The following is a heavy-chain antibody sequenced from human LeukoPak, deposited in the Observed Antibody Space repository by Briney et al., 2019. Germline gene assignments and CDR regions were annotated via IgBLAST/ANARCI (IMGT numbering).Heavy chain of an antibody. J-gene: IGHJ4*02. CDR2: IIPILGIA. CDR3: VFGTTTGDYDILTGYVDY. V-gene: IGHV1-69*04. Sequence: GASVKVSCKASGGTFSSYAISWVRQAPGQGLEWMGRIIPILGIANYAQKFQGRVTITADKSTSTAYMELSSLRSEDTAVYYCVFGTTTGDYDILTGYVDYWGQGTLVTVSS. CDR1: GGTFSSYA. D-gene: IGHD3-9*01.